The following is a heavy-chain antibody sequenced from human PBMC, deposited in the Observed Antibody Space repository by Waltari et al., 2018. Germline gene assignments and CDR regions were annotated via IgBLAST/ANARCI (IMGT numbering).Heavy chain of an antibody. CDR1: GFPFSTYD. CDR2: IVTYGNT. D-gene: IGHD1-1*01. J-gene: IGHJ3*02. Sequence: EVQLVESGGGWVRPGRSLGLSCAASGFPFSTYDMHWVRQGTGKRLEWVSDIVTYGNTFYIDSVKGRFTISRENAKSSLYLQMNSLRAEDTAMYYCAGVNWNDRTFAIWGQGTLVTVSS. CDR3: AGVNWNDRTFAI. V-gene: IGHV3-13*01.